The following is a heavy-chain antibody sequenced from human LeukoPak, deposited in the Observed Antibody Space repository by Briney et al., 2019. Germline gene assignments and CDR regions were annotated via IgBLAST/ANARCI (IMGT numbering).Heavy chain of an antibody. CDR1: GYSFTSYW. Sequence: GESLKISCKGSGYSFTSYWIGWVRQMPGKGLEWMGIIYPGDSDTRYSPSFQGQVTISADKSISTAYLQWSSLKASDTAMYYCARHRPGDNWNPFDAFDIWGQGTMVTVSS. V-gene: IGHV5-51*01. J-gene: IGHJ3*02. CDR2: IYPGDSDT. CDR3: ARHRPGDNWNPFDAFDI. D-gene: IGHD1-20*01.